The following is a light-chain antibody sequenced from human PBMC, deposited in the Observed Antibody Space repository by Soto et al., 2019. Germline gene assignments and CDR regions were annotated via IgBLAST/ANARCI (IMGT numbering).Light chain of an antibody. CDR1: SSDVGGYNY. CDR2: EVS. V-gene: IGLV2-14*01. J-gene: IGLJ3*02. CDR3: SSYTSSSTRV. Sequence: QSALTQPASVSGSPGQSITISCTGTSSDVGGYNYVSWYQQHPGKAPKLMIYEVSNRPSGVSNRFSGSKSGNTASLTISGVQAEDAADYYCSSYTSSSTRVFGGGTKLTVL.